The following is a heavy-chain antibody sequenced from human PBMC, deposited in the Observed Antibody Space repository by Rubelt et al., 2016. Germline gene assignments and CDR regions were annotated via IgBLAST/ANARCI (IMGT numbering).Heavy chain of an antibody. J-gene: IGHJ4*02. Sequence: CECGGGLVQPGGSLRLSCAASGFTFSSYAMSWVRQAPGKGLEWVSAISGSGGSTYYADSVKGRFTISRDNAKNSLYLQMNSLRAEDTAVYCCARAMTTVTTLDYWGQGTLVTVSS. CDR3: ARAMTTVTTLDY. CDR2: ISGSGGST. CDR1: GFTFSSYA. D-gene: IGHD4-17*01. V-gene: IGHV3-23*01.